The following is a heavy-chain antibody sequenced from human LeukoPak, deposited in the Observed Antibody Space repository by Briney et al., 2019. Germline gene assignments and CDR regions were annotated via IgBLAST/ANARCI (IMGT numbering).Heavy chain of an antibody. Sequence: GGSLRLSCAASGFTTRFYEMNWVRQAPGKGLEWISYISRSGTDTLYADSVKGRFTISRDNAKNTLYLQMNSLRAEDTAVYYCASGTYYSDYWGQGTLVTVSS. CDR1: GFTTRFYE. V-gene: IGHV3-48*03. J-gene: IGHJ4*02. CDR2: ISRSGTDT. CDR3: ASGTYYSDY. D-gene: IGHD3-10*01.